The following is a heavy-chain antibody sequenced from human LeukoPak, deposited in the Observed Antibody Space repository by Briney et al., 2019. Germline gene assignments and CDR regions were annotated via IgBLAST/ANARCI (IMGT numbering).Heavy chain of an antibody. Sequence: ASVKVSCKASGYTFTGYYMHWVRQAPGQGLEWMGRINPNSGGTNYAQKFQGRVTMTRDTSISTAYMELSRLRSDDTAVYYCGRAPRYYDSSGYYDPWGQGTLVTVSS. V-gene: IGHV1-2*06. J-gene: IGHJ5*02. CDR2: INPNSGGT. CDR1: GYTFTGYY. D-gene: IGHD3-22*01. CDR3: GRAPRYYDSSGYYDP.